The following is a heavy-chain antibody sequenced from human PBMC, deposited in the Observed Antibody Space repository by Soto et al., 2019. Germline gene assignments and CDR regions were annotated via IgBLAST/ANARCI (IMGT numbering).Heavy chain of an antibody. CDR3: ATDPTSYDSSAQFDS. J-gene: IGHJ4*02. CDR2: ISGGGGST. Sequence: EVQLLDSGGRLVQPGGSLRLSCAASGFSFSIYAMNWVRQAPGKGLEWVSGISGGGGSTYYADSVKGRFPISRDNSKNTLYLQVNSLRVADTAVYYCATDPTSYDSSAQFDSWGQGTLVTVSS. CDR1: GFSFSIYA. D-gene: IGHD3-22*01. V-gene: IGHV3-23*01.